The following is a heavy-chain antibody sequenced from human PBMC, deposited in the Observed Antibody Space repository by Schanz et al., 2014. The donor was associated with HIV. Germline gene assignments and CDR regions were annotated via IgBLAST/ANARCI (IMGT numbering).Heavy chain of an antibody. CDR3: SGGSYPAHLHH. J-gene: IGHJ1*01. D-gene: IGHD2-8*02. CDR2: IGSKANSYAT. Sequence: EVQLVESGGGLVQPGGSLKLSCAASGFTFGDSNIHWVRQASGKGLEWVGRIGSKANSYATGYSAPVKGRFTVSRDDSNSTAYLHVNSLPPYDPAVYYCSGGSYPAHLHHWGQGTLVTVSS. V-gene: IGHV3-73*02. CDR1: GFTFGDSN.